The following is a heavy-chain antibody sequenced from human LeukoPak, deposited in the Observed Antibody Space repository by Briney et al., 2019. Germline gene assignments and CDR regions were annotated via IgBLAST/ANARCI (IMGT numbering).Heavy chain of an antibody. Sequence: SETLSLTCTVSGGSIGSYYWSWIRQPPGKGLEWIGYIYYSGSTNYNPSLKSRVTISVDTSKNQFSLKLSSVTAADTAVYYCAREGFGAHDAFDIWGQGTMVTVSS. CDR2: IYYSGST. CDR1: GGSIGSYY. CDR3: AREGFGAHDAFDI. D-gene: IGHD4/OR15-4a*01. V-gene: IGHV4-59*01. J-gene: IGHJ3*02.